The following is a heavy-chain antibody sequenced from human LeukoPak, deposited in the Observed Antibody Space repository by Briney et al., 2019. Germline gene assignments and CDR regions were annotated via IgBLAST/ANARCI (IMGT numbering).Heavy chain of an antibody. CDR2: IYYSGST. CDR3: ARDDGYSNYFDY. D-gene: IGHD5-24*01. J-gene: IGHJ4*02. V-gene: IGHV4-31*03. Sequence: PSQTLSLTCTVSGGSISSGGYYWSWIRQHPGKGLEWIGYIYYSGSTYYNPSLKSRVTISVDTSKNQFSLRLSSVTAADTAVYYCARDDGYSNYFDYWGQGTLVTVSS. CDR1: GGSISSGGYY.